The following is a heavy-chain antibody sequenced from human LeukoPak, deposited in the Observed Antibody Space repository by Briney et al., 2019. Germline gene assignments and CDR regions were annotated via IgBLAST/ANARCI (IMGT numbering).Heavy chain of an antibody. J-gene: IGHJ4*02. Sequence: GGSLRLSCAASGFIFKSYWMSWVRQAPGKGLEWVASIKQDGSEKYYVDSVKGRFTISRDNAKNSLYLQMNSLRAEDTAMYYCARGVFEARRYCGGGSCSSITWDYWGQGTLVTVSS. CDR2: IKQDGSEK. D-gene: IGHD2-15*01. V-gene: IGHV3-7*01. CDR1: GFIFKSYW. CDR3: ARGVFEARRYCGGGSCSSITWDY.